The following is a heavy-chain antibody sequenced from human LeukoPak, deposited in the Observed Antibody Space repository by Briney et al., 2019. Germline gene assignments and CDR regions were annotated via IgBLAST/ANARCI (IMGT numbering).Heavy chain of an antibody. CDR3: AKKYSDFWSGYPARHYGMDV. Sequence: GGSLRLSCAASGFTFSSYVMSWVRQAPGKGLEWVSAISGSGGSTYYADSMKGRFTISRDNSKNTLYLQMNSLRAEDTAVYYCAKKYSDFWSGYPARHYGMDVWGQGTTVTVSS. V-gene: IGHV3-23*01. D-gene: IGHD3-3*01. J-gene: IGHJ6*02. CDR2: ISGSGGST. CDR1: GFTFSSYV.